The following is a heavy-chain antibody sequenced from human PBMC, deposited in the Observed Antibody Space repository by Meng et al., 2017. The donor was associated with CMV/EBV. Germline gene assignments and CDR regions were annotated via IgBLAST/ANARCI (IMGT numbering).Heavy chain of an antibody. Sequence: QVAVDESGPGLVKPSEPLSLTCTVSGGSISSYDWSWIRQPAGKGLEWIGRIYTSGSTNYNPSLKSRVTMSVDTSKNQFSLKLSSVTAADTAVYYCARGGLYYYDSSGHFDYWGQGTLVTVSS. D-gene: IGHD3-22*01. CDR2: IYTSGST. CDR1: GGSISSYD. J-gene: IGHJ4*02. CDR3: ARGGLYYYDSSGHFDY. V-gene: IGHV4-4*07.